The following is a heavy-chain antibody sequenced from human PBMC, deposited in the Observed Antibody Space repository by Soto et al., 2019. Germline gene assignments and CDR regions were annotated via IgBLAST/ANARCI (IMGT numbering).Heavy chain of an antibody. CDR1: GYTFTSYY. J-gene: IGHJ4*02. Sequence: SVKVSCKASGYTFTSYYMHWVRQAPGQGLEWMGIINPIFGTANYAQKFQGRVTITADESTSTAYMELSSLRSEDTAMYYCARDNGYKYYFDYWGQGTLVTVSS. CDR3: ARDNGYKYYFDY. D-gene: IGHD5-12*01. CDR2: INPIFGTA. V-gene: IGHV1-69*13.